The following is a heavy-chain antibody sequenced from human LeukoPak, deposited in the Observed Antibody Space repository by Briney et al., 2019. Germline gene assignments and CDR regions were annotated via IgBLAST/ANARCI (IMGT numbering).Heavy chain of an antibody. D-gene: IGHD6-6*01. Sequence: TPSQTLSLTCTVSGGSISSGSYYWSWIRQPAGKGLEWIGRIYTSGSTNYNPSLKSRVTISVDTSKNQFSLKLSSVTAADTAVYYCAREIEYSSSLHFDYWGQGTLVTVSS. J-gene: IGHJ4*02. CDR1: GGSISSGSYY. CDR3: AREIEYSSSLHFDY. CDR2: IYTSGST. V-gene: IGHV4-61*02.